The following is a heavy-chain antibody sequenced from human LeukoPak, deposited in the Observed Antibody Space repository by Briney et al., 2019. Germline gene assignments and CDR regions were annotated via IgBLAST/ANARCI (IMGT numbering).Heavy chain of an antibody. V-gene: IGHV4-30-4*08. J-gene: IGHJ4*02. CDR2: IYYSGST. CDR3: ARSHPDYYDSSGYLFDY. Sequence: SQTLSLTCTVSGGSISSGDYYWSWIRQPPGKGLEWIGYIYYSGSTYYNPSLKSRATISVDTSKNQFPLKLSSVTAADMAVYYCARSHPDYYDSSGYLFDYWGQGTLVTVSS. CDR1: GGSISSGDYY. D-gene: IGHD3-22*01.